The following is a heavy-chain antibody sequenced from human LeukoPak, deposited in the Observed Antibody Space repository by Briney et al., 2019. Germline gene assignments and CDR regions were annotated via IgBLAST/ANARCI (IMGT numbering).Heavy chain of an antibody. J-gene: IGHJ4*02. Sequence: GGSLRLSCAASGFTFSGSDMHWVRQATGKGLEWVSAIDTAGNTFYADSVKGRFTISRENAENSLFLQMNNLRAGDTAVYYCARGRRDGYNFAFDCWGQGTLVTVSS. V-gene: IGHV3-13*01. CDR1: GFTFSGSD. CDR3: ARGRRDGYNFAFDC. D-gene: IGHD5-24*01. CDR2: IDTAGNT.